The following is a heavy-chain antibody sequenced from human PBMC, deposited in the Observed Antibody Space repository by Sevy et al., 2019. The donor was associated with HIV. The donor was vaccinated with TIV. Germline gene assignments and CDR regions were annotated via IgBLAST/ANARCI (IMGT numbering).Heavy chain of an antibody. Sequence: SETLSLTCTVSGGSISSYYWSWIRQPAGKGLEWIGRIYTSGSTNYNPSLKSRVTMSVDTSKNQFSLKLSSVTAADTVVYYCARDLGVREAFCFDYWGQGTLVTVSS. CDR3: ARDLGVREAFCFDY. V-gene: IGHV4-4*07. D-gene: IGHD2-21*01. J-gene: IGHJ4*02. CDR2: IYTSGST. CDR1: GGSISSYY.